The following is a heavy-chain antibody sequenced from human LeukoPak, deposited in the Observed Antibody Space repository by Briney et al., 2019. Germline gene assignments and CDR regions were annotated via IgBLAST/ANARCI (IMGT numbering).Heavy chain of an antibody. CDR2: IIPIFGTA. CDR1: GGTFSSYA. J-gene: IGHJ6*02. D-gene: IGHD3-22*01. CDR3: ARDPITVNYYDSSGYNNYYYYGMDV. Sequence: GASVKVSCKASGGTFSSYAISWVRQAPGQGLEWMGGIIPIFGTANYAQKFQGRVTITADESTSTAYMELSSLRSEDTAVYYCARDPITVNYYDSSGYNNYYYYGMDVWGQGTTVTVSS. V-gene: IGHV1-69*13.